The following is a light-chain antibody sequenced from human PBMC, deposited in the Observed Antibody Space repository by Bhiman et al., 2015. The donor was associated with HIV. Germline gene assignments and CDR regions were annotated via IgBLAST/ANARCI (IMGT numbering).Light chain of an antibody. Sequence: QSALTQPASVSGSPGQSITISCTGTSRDVGGYDYVSWYQQHPGKAPQLMIYDVSQRPSGVPDRFSGSKSGNTASLTISGLQPEDEADYYCCSYAGSYTFDYVFGPGTKVTVL. CDR1: SRDVGGYDY. CDR3: CSYAGSYTFDYV. CDR2: DVS. J-gene: IGLJ1*01. V-gene: IGLV2-11*01.